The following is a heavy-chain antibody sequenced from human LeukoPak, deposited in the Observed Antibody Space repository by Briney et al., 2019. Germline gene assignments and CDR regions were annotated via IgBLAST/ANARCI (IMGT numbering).Heavy chain of an antibody. D-gene: IGHD6-19*01. CDR3: AKTTTGYSSGRYPGWPVDY. CDR2: ISGSGGGT. CDR1: GFTFSSHA. V-gene: IGHV3-23*01. Sequence: GGSLRLSCAASGFTFSSHAVSWVRQPPGEGLEWVSAISGSGGGTYYADSVKGRFTISRDNSKNTVYLQMSSLSTEDTAVYHCAKTTTGYSSGRYPGWPVDYWGQGALVSVSS. J-gene: IGHJ4*02.